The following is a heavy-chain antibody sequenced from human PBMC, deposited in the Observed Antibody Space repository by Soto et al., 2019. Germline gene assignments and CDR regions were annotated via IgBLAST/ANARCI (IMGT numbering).Heavy chain of an antibody. CDR3: ARLSHVFCSGGSCTSFDS. J-gene: IGHJ4*02. D-gene: IGHD2-15*01. CDR2: IYYSGNT. V-gene: IGHV4-61*01. Sequence: SSETLSLTCTVSGGSVSSGTHYWSWIRQPPGKELEWIGYIYYSGNTNYNPSLKSRVTLSVDTSKNQFSLSLSSVTAADTAVYFCARLSHVFCSGGSCTSFDSWGQGTLVTVSS. CDR1: GGSVSSGTHY.